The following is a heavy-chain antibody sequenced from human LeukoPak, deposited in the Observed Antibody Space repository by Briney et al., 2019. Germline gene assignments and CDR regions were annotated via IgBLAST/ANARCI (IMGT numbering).Heavy chain of an antibody. J-gene: IGHJ6*02. V-gene: IGHV3-30-3*01. Sequence: HTGRSLRLSCSASGSSINNYAMHWVRQAPGRGLEWVAFMSYDGSYNYYAESVRGRFTISRDNSKNTLYLQMNGLRAEDTAVYHCARNKDASGFDAMDVWGHGTTVTVS. CDR1: GSSINNYA. CDR3: ARNKDASGFDAMDV. D-gene: IGHD5-12*01. CDR2: MSYDGSYN.